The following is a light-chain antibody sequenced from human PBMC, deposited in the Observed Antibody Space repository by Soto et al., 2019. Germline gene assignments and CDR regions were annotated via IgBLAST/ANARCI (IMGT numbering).Light chain of an antibody. CDR1: QSIIDT. J-gene: IGKJ1*01. Sequence: EIVMTQSPATLSVSPGGRATLSCRASQSIIDTLAWYQQKPGQAPRLLIYGASTRATGVPARFSGSGSGTEFTLTISSLQSEDFAVYYCQQYNNWPWTFGQGTKVEIK. CDR2: GAS. V-gene: IGKV3-15*01. CDR3: QQYNNWPWT.